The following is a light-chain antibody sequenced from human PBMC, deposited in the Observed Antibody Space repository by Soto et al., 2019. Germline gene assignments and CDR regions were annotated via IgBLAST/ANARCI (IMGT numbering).Light chain of an antibody. J-gene: IGLJ3*02. CDR1: SSNIGAGYD. CDR2: GNS. V-gene: IGLV1-40*01. Sequence: QSVLTQPPSVSGAPGQRVTISCTGSSSNIGAGYDVHWYQQLPGTAPKLLIYGNSNRPSGVPDRFSGSKSGTSASLAITGHQAGDEPDYYLQSHGRGLSRVLGG. CDR3: QSHGRGLSRV.